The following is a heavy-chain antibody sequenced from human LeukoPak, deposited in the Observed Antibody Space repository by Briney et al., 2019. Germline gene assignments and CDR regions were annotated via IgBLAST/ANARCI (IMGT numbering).Heavy chain of an antibody. CDR3: TRHSTENYYYYMDV. CDR2: IRSKDKSYAT. J-gene: IGHJ6*03. CDR1: GFSFSGSA. V-gene: IGHV3-73*01. Sequence: GGSLRLSCAASGFSFSGSAIHWVRRASGKGLEWVGRIRSKDKSYATAYAASVKGRFTISRDDSKNTAYLQMNSLKTEDTALYYCTRHSTENYYYYMDVWGKGTTVTVSS. D-gene: IGHD4-17*01.